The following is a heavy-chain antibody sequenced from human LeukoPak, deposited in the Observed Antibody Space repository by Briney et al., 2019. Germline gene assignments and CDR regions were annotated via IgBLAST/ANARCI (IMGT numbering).Heavy chain of an antibody. V-gene: IGHV1-69*05. CDR1: GGTFSSYA. Sequence: SVKVSSKASGGTFSSYAISCGRQSPGQGLEWMGGIIPIFGTANYAQKFQVRVTITTDESTRAAYMELSSLRSEYTGVYYCARGGVPGIVGAKAYWGQGTLVTVSS. J-gene: IGHJ4*02. CDR2: IIPIFGTA. D-gene: IGHD1-26*01. CDR3: ARGGVPGIVGAKAY.